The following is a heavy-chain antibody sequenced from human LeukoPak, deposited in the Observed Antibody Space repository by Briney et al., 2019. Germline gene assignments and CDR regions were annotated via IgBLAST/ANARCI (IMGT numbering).Heavy chain of an antibody. Sequence: GASVKVSCKASGYTFTSYGISWVRQAPGQGLEWMGWISAYNGNTNYAQKLQGRVTMTTDTSTSTAYMELRSLRSDDTAVYYCARTAGDYSTVYYYYYMDVWGKGTTVTVYS. CDR2: ISAYNGNT. D-gene: IGHD4-11*01. J-gene: IGHJ6*03. CDR3: ARTAGDYSTVYYYYYMDV. V-gene: IGHV1-18*01. CDR1: GYTFTSYG.